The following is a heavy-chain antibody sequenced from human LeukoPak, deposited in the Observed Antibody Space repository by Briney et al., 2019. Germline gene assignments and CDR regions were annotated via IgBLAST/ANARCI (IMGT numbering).Heavy chain of an antibody. J-gene: IGHJ2*01. V-gene: IGHV3-72*01. CDR3: ARVNGVYWYFDL. D-gene: IGHD3-10*01. CDR2: SRNEANAYTT. Sequence: GGSLRLSCAASGFTLSDHYIDWVRQAPGKGLEWVGRSRNEANAYTTDYAASVKGRFTISRDDSKNSLYLQMNSLKTEDTAVYYCARVNGVYWYFDLWGRGTLVTVSS. CDR1: GFTLSDHY.